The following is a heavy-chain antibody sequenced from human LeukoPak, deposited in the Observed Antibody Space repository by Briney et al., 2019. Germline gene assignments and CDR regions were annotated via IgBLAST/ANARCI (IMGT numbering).Heavy chain of an antibody. D-gene: IGHD5-12*01. CDR3: ARGSGHEFDY. J-gene: IGHJ4*02. CDR1: GYTFTSYY. CDR2: INPSGGST. Sequence: ASVKVSCKASGYTFTSYYMHWVRQAPGQGLEWMGIINPSGGSTSYAQKFQGRVTMTRNTTISTAYMDLSSLRSEDTAVYYCARGSGHEFDYWGQGTLVTVSS. V-gene: IGHV1-46*01.